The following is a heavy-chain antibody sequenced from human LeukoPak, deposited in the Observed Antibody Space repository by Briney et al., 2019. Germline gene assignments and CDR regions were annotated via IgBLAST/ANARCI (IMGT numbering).Heavy chain of an antibody. CDR1: GGSISSCGYY. J-gene: IGHJ5*02. Sequence: SHTLSLICTVSGGSISSCGYYWTWIHQHPGKGLEWIGYIYYSGSTCYKPSLKSRVTISVDTSKNQFSLKLSSVTAADTAVYYCARASWDNWFDPWGQGTLVTVSS. CDR3: ARASWDNWFDP. D-gene: IGHD3-16*01. V-gene: IGHV4-31*03. CDR2: IYYSGST.